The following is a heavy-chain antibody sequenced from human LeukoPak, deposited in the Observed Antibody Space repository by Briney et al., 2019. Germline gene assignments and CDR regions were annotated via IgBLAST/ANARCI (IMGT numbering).Heavy chain of an antibody. Sequence: PSETLSLTCSVSGGSISRSGYYWGWIRQPPGKGLEWLGTIYYSGNTYYNPSLKSRVTISVDTSTNQVSLKLSSVTAADTAVYYCARHEGSYYYDSSANYYPGYWGQGTLVTVSS. J-gene: IGHJ4*02. CDR2: IYYSGNT. V-gene: IGHV4-39*01. D-gene: IGHD3-22*01. CDR3: ARHEGSYYYDSSANYYPGY. CDR1: GGSISRSGYY.